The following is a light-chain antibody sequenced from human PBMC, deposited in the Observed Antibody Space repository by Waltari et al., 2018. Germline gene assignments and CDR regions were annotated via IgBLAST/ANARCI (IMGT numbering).Light chain of an antibody. CDR3: QQYDGSVVT. CDR2: GAS. CDR1: QTITGRL. J-gene: IGKJ4*01. Sequence: EIVLTQSPGTLSVSPGERVPVSCRASQTITGRLLTWYNPKPGQAPRLLIYGASNRATGIPDRFSGSGSGTDFTLTISRLEPEDSAVYYCQQYDGSVVTFGGGTKVEIK. V-gene: IGKV3-20*01.